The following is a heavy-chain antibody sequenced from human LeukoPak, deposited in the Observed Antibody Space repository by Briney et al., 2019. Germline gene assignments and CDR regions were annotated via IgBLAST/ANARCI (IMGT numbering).Heavy chain of an antibody. D-gene: IGHD3-22*01. J-gene: IGHJ4*02. CDR1: GFTLNMYS. Sequence: GGSLRLSCAASGFTLNMYSMNWVRQAPGKGPEWVSYISSASSAIYYADSVKGRFTSSRDSAKNSLYLQMNSLRDEDTAVYYCARNFDSSGYYPRGFDYWGQGTLVTVSS. CDR2: ISSASSAI. V-gene: IGHV3-48*02. CDR3: ARNFDSSGYYPRGFDY.